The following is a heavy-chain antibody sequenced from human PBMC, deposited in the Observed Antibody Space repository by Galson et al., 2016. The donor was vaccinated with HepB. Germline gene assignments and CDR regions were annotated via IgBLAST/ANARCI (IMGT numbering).Heavy chain of an antibody. CDR2: NYNGGTS. D-gene: IGHD6-19*01. V-gene: IGHV4-31*11. J-gene: IGHJ4*02. CDR3: ATKAGYTTGWGF. Sequence: TLSLTCAVSRASVTSGGFYWTWFRQHPVKGLEWIGYNYNGGTSYYAPSLRSRVTISVDTSKNEFSLSLNSVTAADTGVYYWATKAGYTTGWGFWGQGTLVTVSS. CDR1: RASVTSGGFY.